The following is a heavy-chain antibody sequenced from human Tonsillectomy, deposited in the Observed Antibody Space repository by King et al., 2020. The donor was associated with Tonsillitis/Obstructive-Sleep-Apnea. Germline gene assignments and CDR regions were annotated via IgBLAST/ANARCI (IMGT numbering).Heavy chain of an antibody. CDR3: ASSWSLTGTGYMDV. Sequence: QLVQSGSELKKPGASVKVSCKASGYSFTTYAFNWVRQAPGQGLEWMGWININTGHPTYAQGFTGRFVFSLDTSVSTAYLQINSLKAEDTAVYYCASSWSLTGTGYMDVWGKGTTVTVS. J-gene: IGHJ6*03. D-gene: IGHD4-17*01. CDR2: ININTGHP. V-gene: IGHV7-4-1*02. CDR1: GYSFTTYA.